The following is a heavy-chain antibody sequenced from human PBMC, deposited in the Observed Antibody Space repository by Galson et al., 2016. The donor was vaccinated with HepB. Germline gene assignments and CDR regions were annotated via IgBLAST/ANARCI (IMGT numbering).Heavy chain of an antibody. V-gene: IGHV3-74*01. CDR1: GFTFGNFW. J-gene: IGHJ4*02. D-gene: IGHD2-2*01. Sequence: SLRLSCAASGFTFGNFWMHWVRQAPGKGPEWVSRISSDGSTTTYADSVKGRFTSSRDNAKNTLYLQMNSLRAEDTAIYYCAREGEEYCSSTTCYLFDQWGQGTRVTVSS. CDR2: ISSDGSTT. CDR3: AREGEEYCSSTTCYLFDQ.